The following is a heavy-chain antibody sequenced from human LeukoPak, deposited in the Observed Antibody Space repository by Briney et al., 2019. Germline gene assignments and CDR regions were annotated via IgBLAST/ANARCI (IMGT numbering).Heavy chain of an antibody. V-gene: IGHV4-59*01. CDR1: GASISSYY. Sequence: SETLSLTCTVSGASISSYYWSWIRQPPGKGLEWIGYIYYSGSTNYNPSLKSRVTISVDTSKNQFSLKLSSVTAADTAVYYCACMDVWGQGTTVTVSS. CDR3: ACMDV. J-gene: IGHJ6*02. CDR2: IYYSGST.